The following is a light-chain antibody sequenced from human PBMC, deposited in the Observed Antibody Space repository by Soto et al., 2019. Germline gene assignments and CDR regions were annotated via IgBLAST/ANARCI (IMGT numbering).Light chain of an antibody. V-gene: IGLV2-14*03. Sequence: QSALTQPASVSGSPGQSITISCTGTSSDVGGYNYVSWYRQHPGKAPKLMIYDVSNRPSGVSNRFSGSKSGNTASLTISGLQAKDEADYYCSSYAGGNTPYVFGTGTKVTVL. J-gene: IGLJ1*01. CDR3: SSYAGGNTPYV. CDR1: SSDVGGYNY. CDR2: DVS.